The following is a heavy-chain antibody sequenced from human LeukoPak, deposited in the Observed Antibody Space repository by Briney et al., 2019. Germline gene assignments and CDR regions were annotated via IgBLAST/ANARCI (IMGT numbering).Heavy chain of an antibody. CDR2: ISSSGSTI. CDR1: GFTFSSYE. D-gene: IGHD3-9*01. J-gene: IGHJ4*02. V-gene: IGHV3-48*03. Sequence: GGSLRLSCAASGFTFSSYEMNWVRQAPGKGLEWVSYISSSGSTIYYADSVKGRFTISRDNAKNSLYLQMNSLRAEDTAVYYCARVRSNYDILTGLDYWGQGTLVTVSS. CDR3: ARVRSNYDILTGLDY.